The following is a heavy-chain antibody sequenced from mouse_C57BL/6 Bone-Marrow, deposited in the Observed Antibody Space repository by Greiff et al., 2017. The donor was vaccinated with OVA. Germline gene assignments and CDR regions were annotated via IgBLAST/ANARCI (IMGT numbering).Heavy chain of an antibody. CDR2: IRSKSNNYAT. CDR1: GFSFNTYA. V-gene: IGHV10-1*01. D-gene: IGHD2-3*01. J-gene: IGHJ1*03. Sequence: EVKLLESGGGLVQPKGSLKLSCAASGFSFNTYAMNWVRQAPGKGLEWVARIRSKSNNYATYYADSVKDRFTISRDDSESMLYLQMNNLKTEDTAMYYCVRHDVYWYFDVWGTWTTVTVSS. CDR3: VRHDVYWYFDV.